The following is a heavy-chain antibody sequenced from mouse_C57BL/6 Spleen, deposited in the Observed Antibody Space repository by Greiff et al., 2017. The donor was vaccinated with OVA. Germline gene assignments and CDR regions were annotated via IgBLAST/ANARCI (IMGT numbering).Heavy chain of an antibody. CDR2: ISRGSSTI. Sequence: EVKVVESGGGLVKPGGSLKLSCAASGFTFSDYGMHWVSQAPEKGLEWVAYISRGSSTIYYADTVKGRVTISRDNAKNTLFLQMTSLRSEDTAMYYCARLLYYYAMDYWGQGTSVTVSS. D-gene: IGHD1-1*01. J-gene: IGHJ4*01. CDR3: ARLLYYYAMDY. V-gene: IGHV5-17*01. CDR1: GFTFSDYG.